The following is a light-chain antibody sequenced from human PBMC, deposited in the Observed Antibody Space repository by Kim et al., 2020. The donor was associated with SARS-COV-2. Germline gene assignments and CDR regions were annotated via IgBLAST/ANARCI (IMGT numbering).Light chain of an antibody. Sequence: GERATLSCRASQSVSSNLAWYQQKPGQAPRLLIYGASTRATGIPARFSGSGSGTEFTLTISSLQSEDFAVYYCQQYNNWPLTFGGGTKVDIK. CDR2: GAS. J-gene: IGKJ4*02. CDR3: QQYNNWPLT. CDR1: QSVSSN. V-gene: IGKV3-15*01.